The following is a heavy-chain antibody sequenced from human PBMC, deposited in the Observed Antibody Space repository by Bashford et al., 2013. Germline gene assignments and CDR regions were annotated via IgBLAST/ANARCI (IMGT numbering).Heavy chain of an antibody. V-gene: IGHV5-51*01. D-gene: IGHD3-16*02. CDR2: TYGGDSET. CDR3: AREGVFGGVIVTYYFDY. J-gene: IGHJ4*02. Sequence: WVRQMPGKGLEWMGTTYGGDSETTYSPSFQGQVTISADKSISTAYLQWSSLRAPDSAMYYCAREGVFGGVIVTYYFDYWGQGTLVTVSS.